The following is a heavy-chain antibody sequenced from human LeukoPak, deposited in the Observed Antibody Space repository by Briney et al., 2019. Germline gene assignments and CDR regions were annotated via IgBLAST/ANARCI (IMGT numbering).Heavy chain of an antibody. CDR1: GFTFSSYW. CDR3: ARGPKYYDFWSGYRFDP. Sequence: GGSLRLSCAASGFTFSSYWMSWVRQAPGKGLEWVANIKQDGSEKYYVDSVKGRFTISRDNAKNSLYLQMNSLRAEDTAVYYCARGPKYYDFWSGYRFDPWGQGTLVTVSS. V-gene: IGHV3-7*01. D-gene: IGHD3-3*01. CDR2: IKQDGSEK. J-gene: IGHJ5*02.